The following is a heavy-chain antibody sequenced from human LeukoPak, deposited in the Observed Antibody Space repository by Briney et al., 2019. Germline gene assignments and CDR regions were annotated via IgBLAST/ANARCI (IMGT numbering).Heavy chain of an antibody. D-gene: IGHD3-22*01. CDR1: GGSISSYY. CDR2: IYTSGST. V-gene: IGHV4-4*07. CDR3: ARGSYDSSGYYYYGMDV. Sequence: SETLSLTCTVSGGSISSYYWSWIRQPAGKGLEWIGRIYTSGSTNYKPSLKSRVTMSVDTSKNQFSLKLSSVTAADTAVYYCARGSYDSSGYYYYGMDVWGQGTTVTVSS. J-gene: IGHJ6*02.